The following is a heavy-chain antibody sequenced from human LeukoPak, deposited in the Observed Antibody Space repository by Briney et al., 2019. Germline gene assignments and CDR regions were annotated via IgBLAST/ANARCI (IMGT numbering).Heavy chain of an antibody. CDR2: ISNSGGST. CDR1: GFTFSSYV. CDR3: AKDRDYFDY. V-gene: IGHV3-23*01. J-gene: IGHJ4*02. Sequence: GGSLRLSCAASGFTFSSYVMSWVRQAPGKGLEWVSSISNSGGSTYYADSVKGRFTISRDNSKNTLYLQMNSLRAEDTAIYYCAKDRDYFDYWGQGTLVTVSA.